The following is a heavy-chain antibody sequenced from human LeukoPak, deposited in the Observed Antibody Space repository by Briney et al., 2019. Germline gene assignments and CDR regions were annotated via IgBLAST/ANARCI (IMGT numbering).Heavy chain of an antibody. Sequence: SETLSLTCAVSGCSISSGYYWGWIRQPPGKGLEWIGSIYHSGSTYYNPSLKSRVTISVDTSKNQFSLRLSSVTAADPAVYYCARLVPAAILDYWGQGTLVTVSS. D-gene: IGHD2-2*02. V-gene: IGHV4-38-2*01. J-gene: IGHJ4*02. CDR1: GCSISSGYY. CDR2: IYHSGST. CDR3: ARLVPAAILDY.